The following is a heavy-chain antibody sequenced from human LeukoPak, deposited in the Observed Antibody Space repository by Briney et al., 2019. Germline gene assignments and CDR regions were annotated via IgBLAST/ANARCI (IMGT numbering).Heavy chain of an antibody. J-gene: IGHJ4*02. CDR2: INPNSGGT. D-gene: IGHD2-2*01. CDR3: ARTGYCSSTSCYSPFDY. Sequence: ASVKVSCKASGYTFTGYYMHWVRQAPGQGLEWMGWINPNSGGTNYAQEFQGRVAMTRDTSISTAYMELSRLRSDDTAVYYCARTGYCSSTSCYSPFDYWAQGTLVTVSS. CDR1: GYTFTGYY. V-gene: IGHV1-2*02.